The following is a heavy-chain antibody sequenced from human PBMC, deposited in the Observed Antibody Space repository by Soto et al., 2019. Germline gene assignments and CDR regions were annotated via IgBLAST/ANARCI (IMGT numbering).Heavy chain of an antibody. Sequence: GESLKISCPGSGYSFTSYWLGWVRQMPGKGLEWMGIIYPGDSDTRYSPSFQGQVTISADKSISTAYLQWSSLKASDTAMYYCARHAKRTSANFQHWGQGTLVTVSS. CDR2: IYPGDSDT. CDR3: ARHAKRTSANFQH. V-gene: IGHV5-51*01. J-gene: IGHJ1*01. CDR1: GYSFTSYW.